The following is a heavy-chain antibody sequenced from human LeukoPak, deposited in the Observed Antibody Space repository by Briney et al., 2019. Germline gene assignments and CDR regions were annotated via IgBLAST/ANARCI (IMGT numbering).Heavy chain of an antibody. D-gene: IGHD2-2*01. J-gene: IGHJ6*02. CDR1: GYTFTGYY. CDR3: ARAEVVEYQLLSHYYYGMDV. Sequence: ASVKVSCKASGYTFTGYYMHWVRQAPGQGLEWMGWINPNSGGTNYAQKFQGRVTMTRDTSISTAYMELSRLRSDDTAVYYCARAEVVEYQLLSHYYYGMDVWGQGTTVTVSS. CDR2: INPNSGGT. V-gene: IGHV1-2*02.